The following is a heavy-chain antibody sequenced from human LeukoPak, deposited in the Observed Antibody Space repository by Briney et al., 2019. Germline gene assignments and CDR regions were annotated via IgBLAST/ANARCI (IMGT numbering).Heavy chain of an antibody. J-gene: IGHJ4*02. V-gene: IGHV3-23*01. CDR2: ISGSGGST. CDR3: AKNFPHYGGNSEWDYFDY. D-gene: IGHD4-23*01. Sequence: GGSLRLSCAASGFTFSSYAMSWVRQAPGKGLEWVSAISGSGGSTYYADSVKGRFTISRDNSKNTLYLQMNSLRAEDTAVYYCAKNFPHYGGNSEWDYFDYWGQGTLAAVSS. CDR1: GFTFSSYA.